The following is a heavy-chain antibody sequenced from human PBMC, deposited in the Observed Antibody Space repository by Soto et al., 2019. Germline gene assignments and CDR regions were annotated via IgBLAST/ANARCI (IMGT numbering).Heavy chain of an antibody. V-gene: IGHV3-30*18. J-gene: IGHJ4*02. CDR1: GLNFDNYV. D-gene: IGHD1-7*01. CDR3: AKDRVGGTFYTPLAF. CDR2: ITYDGSFQ. Sequence: GGSLRLSCQASGLNFDNYVMHWVRQSPGKGLEWVAVITYDGSFQYYADSVKGRLTISRDNSKNTLSLHLNTLKPEDTAVYHCAKDRVGGTFYTPLAFWGQGTLVTVSS.